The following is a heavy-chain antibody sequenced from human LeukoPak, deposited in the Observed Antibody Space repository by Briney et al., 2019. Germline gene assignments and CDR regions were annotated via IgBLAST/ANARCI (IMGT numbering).Heavy chain of an antibody. CDR1: GFTFSNAW. D-gene: IGHD3-9*01. Sequence: GGSLRLSCAASGFTFSNAWMSWVRQAPGKGLEWVGRIKSKTDGGTTDYAAPVKGRFTISRDDSKNTLYLQMNSLKTEDTAVYYCTTDREYYDILTGYYIHSDHGGFDYWGQGTLVTVSS. CDR3: TTDREYYDILTGYYIHSDHGGFDY. V-gene: IGHV3-15*01. CDR2: IKSKTDGGTT. J-gene: IGHJ4*02.